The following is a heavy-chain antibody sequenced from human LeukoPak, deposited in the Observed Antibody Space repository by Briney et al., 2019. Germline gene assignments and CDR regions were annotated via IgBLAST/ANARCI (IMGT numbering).Heavy chain of an antibody. V-gene: IGHV3-53*01. J-gene: IGHJ4*02. CDR3: ATGYYFGSGSYGHLDY. CDR2: IYSSGDA. D-gene: IGHD3-10*01. Sequence: PGGSLRLSCAASGFTVSSKYMSWVRQTPGKGLQWVALIYSSGDAYTPDSVKGLFTISRDDSENTLYLQMDSLRAEDTAVYYCATGYYFGSGSYGHLDYWGQGTLVTVCS. CDR1: GFTVSSKY.